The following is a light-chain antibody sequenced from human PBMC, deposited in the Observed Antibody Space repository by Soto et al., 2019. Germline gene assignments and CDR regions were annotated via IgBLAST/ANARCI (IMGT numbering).Light chain of an antibody. CDR1: QNIITN. J-gene: IGKJ5*01. CDR2: FAS. Sequence: EIVLTQSPDTLSLSPGARATLSCRASQNIITNLAWYQQKPGQAPRLLIFFASTRATGIPARFSGSGSGTEFTLTISRLEPEDCAVYDCQQYDSSPITFGQGTRLEIK. V-gene: IGKV3-20*01. CDR3: QQYDSSPIT.